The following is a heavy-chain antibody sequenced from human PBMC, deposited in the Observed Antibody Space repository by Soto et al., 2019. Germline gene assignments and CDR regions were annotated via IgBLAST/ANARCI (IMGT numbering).Heavy chain of an antibody. CDR3: AKDKREDFWSGSYGMDV. D-gene: IGHD3-3*01. J-gene: IGHJ6*02. V-gene: IGHV3-23*01. CDR1: GFTFSSYA. CDR2: ISGSGGST. Sequence: GGSLRLSCAASGFTFSSYAMSCVRQAPGKGLEWVSAISGSGGSTYYADSVKGRFTISRDNSKNTLYRQMNSRRAEDTAVYYCAKDKREDFWSGSYGMDVWGQGTTVTVAS.